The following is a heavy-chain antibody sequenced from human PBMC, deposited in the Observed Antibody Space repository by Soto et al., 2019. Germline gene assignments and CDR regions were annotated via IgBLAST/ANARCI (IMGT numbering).Heavy chain of an antibody. CDR1: GGSISSGGYY. V-gene: IGHV4-31*03. Sequence: SETLSLTCTVSGGSISSGGYYWSWIRQHPGKGLEWIGYIYYSGSTYYNPSLKSRVTISVDTSKNQFSLKLSSVTAADTAVYYCARIVVVPAAMGHDYWGQGTLVTVSS. CDR3: ARIVVVPAAMGHDY. J-gene: IGHJ4*02. CDR2: IYYSGST. D-gene: IGHD2-2*01.